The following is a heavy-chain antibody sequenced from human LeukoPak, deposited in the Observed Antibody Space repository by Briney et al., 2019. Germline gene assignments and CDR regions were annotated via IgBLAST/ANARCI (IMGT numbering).Heavy chain of an antibody. D-gene: IGHD2-2*03. CDR1: GFTFSSYA. CDR2: ISGSGGST. J-gene: IGHJ6*02. CDR3: ARDWIYYYYGMDV. Sequence: PGGSLRLSCAASGFTFSSYAMSWVRQAPGKGLEWVSAISGSGGSTYYADSVKGRFTISRDNSKNTLYLQMNSLRAEDTAVYYCARDWIYYYYGMDVWGQGTTVTVSS. V-gene: IGHV3-23*01.